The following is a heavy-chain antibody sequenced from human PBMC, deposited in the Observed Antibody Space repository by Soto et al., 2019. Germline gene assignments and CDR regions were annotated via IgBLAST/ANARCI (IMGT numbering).Heavy chain of an antibody. CDR3: ARANDYSNYYYYYYMDV. J-gene: IGHJ6*03. CDR2: ISAYNGNT. Sequence: ASVKVSCKASGYTFTSYGISWVRQAPGQGLEWMGWISAYNGNTNYAQKLQGRVTMTTDTSTSTAYMELRSLRSDDTAVYYCARANDYSNYYYYYYMDVWGKGTTVTVS. D-gene: IGHD4-4*01. CDR1: GYTFTSYG. V-gene: IGHV1-18*01.